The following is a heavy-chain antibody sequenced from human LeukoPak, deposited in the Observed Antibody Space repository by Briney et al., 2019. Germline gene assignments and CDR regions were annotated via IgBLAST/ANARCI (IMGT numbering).Heavy chain of an antibody. J-gene: IGHJ6*02. CDR1: GYTFTSYD. D-gene: IGHD2-2*01. CDR3: ARACSSTSCYLSYYYGMDV. Sequence: ASVTVSCKASGYTFTSYDINWVRQTPGQGLEWMGWMNPNSGNTDYAQKFQGRVTMTRNTSISTAYMELSSLRSEDTAVYYCARACSSTSCYLSYYYGMDVWGQGTTVTVSS. CDR2: MNPNSGNT. V-gene: IGHV1-8*01.